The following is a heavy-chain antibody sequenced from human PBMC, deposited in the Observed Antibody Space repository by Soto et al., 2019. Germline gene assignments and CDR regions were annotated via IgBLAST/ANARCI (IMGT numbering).Heavy chain of an antibody. D-gene: IGHD3-3*01. J-gene: IGHJ6*03. CDR1: GFTFSSYG. CDR2: ISYDGSNK. Sequence: GGSLRLSCAASGFTFSSYGMHWVRQAPGKGLEWVAVISYDGSNKYYADSVKGRFTISRDNSKNTLYLQMNSLRAEDTAVYYCAKDLLGGVDITILGYYMDVWGKGTTVTVSS. V-gene: IGHV3-30*18. CDR3: AKDLLGGVDITILGYYMDV.